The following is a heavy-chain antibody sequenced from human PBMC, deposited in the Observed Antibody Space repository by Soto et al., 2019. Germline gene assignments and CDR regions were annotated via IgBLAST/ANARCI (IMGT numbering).Heavy chain of an antibody. Sequence: GASVKVSCKASGYTFTSYAMHWVRQAPGQRLEWMGWINAGNGNTKYSQKFQGRVTITRDTSASTAYMELSSLRSEDTDVYYRGSTNYNPSLKSRVTISVDTSKNQFSLKLSSVTAADTAVYYCARQRPRPLGLVTALRFLEWFSPMDVWGKGTTVTVSS. CDR2: INAGNGNT. J-gene: IGHJ6*04. D-gene: IGHD3-10*01. CDR3: GSTNYNPSLKSRVTISVDTSKNQFSLKLSSVTAADTAVYYCARQRPRPLGLVTALRFLEWFSPMDV. V-gene: IGHV1-3*01. CDR1: GYTFTSYA.